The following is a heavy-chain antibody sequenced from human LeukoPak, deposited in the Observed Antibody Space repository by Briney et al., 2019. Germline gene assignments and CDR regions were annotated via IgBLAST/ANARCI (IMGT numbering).Heavy chain of an antibody. CDR1: GYSFTSYW. J-gene: IGHJ4*02. CDR3: ARLREYGGSGKYYFDY. D-gene: IGHD4-23*01. Sequence: GESLKISCKGSGYSFTSYWIGWVRQMPGKGLEGMGIIYPGDSDTRYSPSFQGEVTIPADKSISTAYLQWSSLKASDTAMYYCARLREYGGSGKYYFDYWGQGTLVTVSS. CDR2: IYPGDSDT. V-gene: IGHV5-51*01.